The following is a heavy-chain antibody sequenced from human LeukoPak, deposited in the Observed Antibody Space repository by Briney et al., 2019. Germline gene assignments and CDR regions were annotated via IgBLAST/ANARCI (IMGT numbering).Heavy chain of an antibody. CDR2: ISSSSSYI. CDR3: ARVDSSGYFHFDY. J-gene: IGHJ4*02. CDR1: GFTFSSYS. D-gene: IGHD3-22*01. V-gene: IGHV3-21*01. Sequence: PGGSLRLSCAASGFTFSSYSMNWVRQAPGKGLEWVSSISSSSSYICYADSVKGRFTISRDNAKNSLYLQMNSLRAENTAVYYCARVDSSGYFHFDYWGQGTLVTVSS.